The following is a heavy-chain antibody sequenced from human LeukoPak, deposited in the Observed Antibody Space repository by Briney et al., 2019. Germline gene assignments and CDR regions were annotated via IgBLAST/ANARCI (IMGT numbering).Heavy chain of an antibody. CDR2: VYYSGNT. CDR3: ARSGTLTGYLF. Sequence: PSETLSLTCTVSGGSINSYYWSWIRQAPGKGLEWIGYVYYSGNTNYNPSLQSRVTISVDTSKNQFSLKLSSVTAADTAVYYCARSGTLTGYLFWGQGTLVTVSS. D-gene: IGHD3-9*01. V-gene: IGHV4-59*01. J-gene: IGHJ4*02. CDR1: GGSINSYY.